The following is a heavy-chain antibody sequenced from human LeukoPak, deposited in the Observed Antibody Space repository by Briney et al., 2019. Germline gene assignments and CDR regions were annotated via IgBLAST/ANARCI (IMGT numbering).Heavy chain of an antibody. CDR2: MYYSGST. CDR1: GGSVSSASNY. D-gene: IGHD2-15*01. CDR3: ARDPGYCSGGSCGNFDY. V-gene: IGHV4-61*01. J-gene: IGHJ4*02. Sequence: SETLSLTCTVSGGSVSSASNYWSWIRQPPGKGLEWIGYMYYSGSTSYNPSLKSRVTISADTSKNRFSLKLSSVTAADTAVYYCARDPGYCSGGSCGNFDYWGQGTLVTVSS.